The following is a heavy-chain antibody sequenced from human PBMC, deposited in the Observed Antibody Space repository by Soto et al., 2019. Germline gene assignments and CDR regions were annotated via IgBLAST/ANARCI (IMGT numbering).Heavy chain of an antibody. CDR2: ISYDGSNK. D-gene: IGHD3-10*01. CDR1: GFTFSSYG. J-gene: IGHJ4*02. Sequence: GSLRLSCAASGFTFSSYGMHWVRQAPGKGLEWVAVISYDGSNKYYADSVKGRFTISRDNSKNTLYLQMNSLRAEDTAVYYCAKVLRYSGSYYHFDYWGQGTLVTVSS. V-gene: IGHV3-30*18. CDR3: AKVLRYSGSYYHFDY.